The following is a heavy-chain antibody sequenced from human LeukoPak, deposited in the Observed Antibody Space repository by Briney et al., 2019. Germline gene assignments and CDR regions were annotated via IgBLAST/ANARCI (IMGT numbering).Heavy chain of an antibody. CDR3: ARGKDYTWLDP. V-gene: IGHV1-2*02. CDR2: INPNSGGT. Sequence: ASVKVTCEASGYTFTGHYVHWVRQAPGQGLEWMGWINPNSGGTKYAQKYQGRVTMTSDTSISTAYMELARLTSDDTAVYYCARGKDYTWLDPWGQGTLVTVSS. D-gene: IGHD3/OR15-3a*01. J-gene: IGHJ5*02. CDR1: GYTFTGHY.